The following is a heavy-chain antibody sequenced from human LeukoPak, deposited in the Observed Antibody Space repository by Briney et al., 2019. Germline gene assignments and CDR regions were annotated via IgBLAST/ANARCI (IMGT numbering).Heavy chain of an antibody. CDR2: IYYSGST. CDR3: AMDSSGFGYFDY. D-gene: IGHD3-22*01. V-gene: IGHV4-31*03. CDR1: GGSISSGDYY. J-gene: IGHJ4*02. Sequence: SETLSLTCTVSGGSISSGDYYWSWIRQPPGKGLEWIGYIYYSGSTYYNPSLKGRVTISVETSKNQFSLKLSSVTAADTAVYYCAMDSSGFGYFDYWGQGTLVTVSS.